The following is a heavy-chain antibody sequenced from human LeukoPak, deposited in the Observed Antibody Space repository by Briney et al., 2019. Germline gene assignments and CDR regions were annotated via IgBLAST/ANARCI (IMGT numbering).Heavy chain of an antibody. CDR1: GGSISSYY. CDR2: IYYSGST. J-gene: IGHJ2*01. CDR3: ARVSDGGIAVAGTLWYFDL. D-gene: IGHD6-19*01. Sequence: PSETLSLTCTVSGGSISSYYWSWIRQPPGKGLEWIGYIYYSGSTNYNPSLQSRVTISVDTSKNQFSLKLSSVTAADTAVYYCARVSDGGIAVAGTLWYFDLWGRGTLVTVSS. V-gene: IGHV4-59*01.